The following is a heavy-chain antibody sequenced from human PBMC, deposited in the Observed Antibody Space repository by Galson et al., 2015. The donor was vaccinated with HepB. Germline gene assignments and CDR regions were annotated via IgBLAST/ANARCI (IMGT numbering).Heavy chain of an antibody. CDR1: GYTFTSYA. Sequence: SVKVSCKASGYTFTSYAMHWVRPAPGQRLEWMGWINAGNGNTKYSQKFQGRVTITRDTSASTAYMELSSLRSEDTAVYYCARDGSGSYYPMYAFDIWGQGTMVTVSS. D-gene: IGHD1-26*01. CDR3: ARDGSGSYYPMYAFDI. J-gene: IGHJ3*02. V-gene: IGHV1-3*01. CDR2: INAGNGNT.